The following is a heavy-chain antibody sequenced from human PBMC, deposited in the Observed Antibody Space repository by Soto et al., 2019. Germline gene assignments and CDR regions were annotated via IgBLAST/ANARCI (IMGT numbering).Heavy chain of an antibody. D-gene: IGHD1-26*01. J-gene: IGHJ3*02. CDR2: ISTSGSII. CDR1: GFTFSRSS. V-gene: IGHV3-48*01. Sequence: EVQLVESGGGLVQPGGSLRLSCAASGFTFSRSSMNWVRQAPGKGLEWVSHISTSGSIIYYADSVQGRFTISRDNSKNPLFLQVNSQSAEDTAVYYCARGVGATQFDIWGQGTMVTVSS. CDR3: ARGVGATQFDI.